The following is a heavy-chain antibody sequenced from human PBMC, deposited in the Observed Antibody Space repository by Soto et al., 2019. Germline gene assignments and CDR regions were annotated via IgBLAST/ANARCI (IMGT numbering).Heavy chain of an antibody. D-gene: IGHD3-22*01. CDR3: ARQFDYDSNSGYYYAY. CDR1: GSTFSRNT. J-gene: IGHJ4*02. Sequence: SVKVSCKDSGSTFSRNTISRVRQAPGQGLEWMGGIIPIFGTANYAQKFQGRVTITADESTSTAYMELNRFRSEDTAVYYCARQFDYDSNSGYYYAYWGQGTLVTVTS. CDR2: IIPIFGTA. V-gene: IGHV1-69*13.